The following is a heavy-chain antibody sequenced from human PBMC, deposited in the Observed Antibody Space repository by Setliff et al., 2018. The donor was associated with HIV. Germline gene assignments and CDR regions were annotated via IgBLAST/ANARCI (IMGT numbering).Heavy chain of an antibody. CDR1: GGSITSGSYY. J-gene: IGHJ4*02. CDR3: ARDRGSGSWFDF. CDR2: FYTSGST. Sequence: SETLSLTGTVSGGSITSGSYYWSWIRQPAGKGLEWIGRFYTSGSTNYNPSLKSRVTMSVDTSKNQFSLKLSSVTAADTAVYYCARDRGSGSWFDFWGQGTLVTVSS. V-gene: IGHV4-61*02. D-gene: IGHD1-26*01.